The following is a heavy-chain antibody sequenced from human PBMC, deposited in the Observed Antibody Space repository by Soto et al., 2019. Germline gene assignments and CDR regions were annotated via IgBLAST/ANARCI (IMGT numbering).Heavy chain of an antibody. CDR3: ARGQRFSDWFDL. CDR2: VYSSGGT. CDR1: GGSMTSYY. J-gene: IGHJ5*02. Sequence: QVHLQQSGPGLVKPSETLSLTCTVSGGSMTSYYWTWIRQPAGKGLEWIGRVYSSGGTHYNPSLKSRVIISLDSSKSQFSLRLSSVTQADKAVYFCARGQRFSDWFDLWGQGTSVNVSS. D-gene: IGHD3-3*01. V-gene: IGHV4-4*07.